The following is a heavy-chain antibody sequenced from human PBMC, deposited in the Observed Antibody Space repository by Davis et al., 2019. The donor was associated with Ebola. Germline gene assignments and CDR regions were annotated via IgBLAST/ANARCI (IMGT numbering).Heavy chain of an antibody. V-gene: IGHV3-30*18. Sequence: PGGSLRLSCAASGFTFSSYGMHWVRQAPGRGLEWVAVISYDGGNKDYADSVKGRFTISRDNSKNTLYLQINSLIAEDTAVYYCAKDGPYRVGWYGDYWGQGTLVTVSS. J-gene: IGHJ4*02. CDR2: ISYDGGNK. CDR3: AKDGPYRVGWYGDY. CDR1: GFTFSSYG. D-gene: IGHD6-19*01.